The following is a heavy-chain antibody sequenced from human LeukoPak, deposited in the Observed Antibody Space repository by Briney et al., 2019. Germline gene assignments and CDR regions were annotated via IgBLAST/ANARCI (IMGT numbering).Heavy chain of an antibody. CDR3: ARHGDGYSFDY. Sequence: SETLSLTCAVSGGSISSYYWSWIRQPPGKGLEWIGYISYSGSTNYNPALRSRVTISVDKSKNQFSLKLSSVTAADTAVYYCARHGDGYSFDYWGQGTLVTVSS. CDR2: ISYSGST. D-gene: IGHD2-21*02. V-gene: IGHV4-59*08. CDR1: GGSISSYY. J-gene: IGHJ4*02.